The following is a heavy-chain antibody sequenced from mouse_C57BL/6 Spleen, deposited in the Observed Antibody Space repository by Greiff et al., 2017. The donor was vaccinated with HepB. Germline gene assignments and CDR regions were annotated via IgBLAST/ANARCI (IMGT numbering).Heavy chain of an antibody. V-gene: IGHV1-15*01. D-gene: IGHD3-2*02. CDR1: GYTFTDYE. CDR3: TIDSSGYGAMDY. Sequence: QVQLKQSGAELVRPGASVTLSCKASGYTFTDYEMHWVKQTPVHGLEWIGAIDPETGGTAYNQKFKGKAILTADKSSSTAYMELRSLTSEDSAVYYCTIDSSGYGAMDYWGQGTSVTVSS. J-gene: IGHJ4*01. CDR2: IDPETGGT.